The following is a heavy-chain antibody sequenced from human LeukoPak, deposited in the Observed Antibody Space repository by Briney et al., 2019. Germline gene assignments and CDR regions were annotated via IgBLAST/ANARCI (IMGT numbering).Heavy chain of an antibody. Sequence: PGGSLRLSCAAYGFSFKTYSMNWVRQAPGTGVEWVSYIGSSSSTTDYADSVKGRFTISSDNAKNSLYLQMNSLRAEDTAVYYCVRDSGWAFDMWGQGTVVTVSS. CDR3: VRDSGWAFDM. V-gene: IGHV3-48*01. CDR1: GFSFKTYS. J-gene: IGHJ3*02. CDR2: IGSSSSTT.